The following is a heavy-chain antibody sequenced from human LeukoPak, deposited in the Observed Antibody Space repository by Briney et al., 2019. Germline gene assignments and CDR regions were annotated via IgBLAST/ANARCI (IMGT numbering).Heavy chain of an antibody. J-gene: IGHJ5*02. Sequence: SETLSLTCTVSGGSISSYYWSWIRQPAGKGLEWIGRIYTSGSTNYNPSLKSRVTTSVDTSKNQFSLKLSSVTAADTAVYYRARDSSGWYVGLNWFDPWGQGTLVTVSS. CDR1: GGSISSYY. V-gene: IGHV4-4*07. CDR3: ARDSSGWYVGLNWFDP. CDR2: IYTSGST. D-gene: IGHD6-19*01.